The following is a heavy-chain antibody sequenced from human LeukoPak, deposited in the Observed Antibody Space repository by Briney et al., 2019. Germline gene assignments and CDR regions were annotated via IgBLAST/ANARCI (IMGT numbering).Heavy chain of an antibody. CDR2: IIPIFGTA. Sequence: GASVKVSCKASGGTFSSYAISWVRQAPGQGLEWMGGIIPIFGTANYAQKFQGRVTITADKSTSTAYMELSSLRSEDTAVYYCASSAVAGPARFDYWGQGTLVTVSS. D-gene: IGHD6-19*01. J-gene: IGHJ4*02. CDR1: GGTFSSYA. CDR3: ASSAVAGPARFDY. V-gene: IGHV1-69*06.